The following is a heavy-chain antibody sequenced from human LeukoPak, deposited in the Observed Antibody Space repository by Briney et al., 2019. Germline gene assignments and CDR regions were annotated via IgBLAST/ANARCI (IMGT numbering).Heavy chain of an antibody. CDR2: IGPAGDT. J-gene: IGHJ4*02. CDR3: ARGGGFDF. CDR1: GSTFSSFD. D-gene: IGHD2-15*01. Sequence: PGRSLRLSCAAPGSTFSSFDMHWVRQVTGIGLEWVSGIGPAGDTYYPGSVKGRFTISRENAKNSLYLQMNSLRAGDTAVYYCARGGGFDFWGQGTLVTVSS. V-gene: IGHV3-13*04.